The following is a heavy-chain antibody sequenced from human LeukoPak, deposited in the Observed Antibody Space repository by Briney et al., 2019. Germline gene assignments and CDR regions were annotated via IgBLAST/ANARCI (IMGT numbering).Heavy chain of an antibody. V-gene: IGHV1-18*01. CDR2: ISAYNGNT. CDR1: GYTFTSYG. Sequence: ASVKVSCKASGYTFTSYGISWVRQDPGQGLEWMEWISAYNGNTNYAQKLQGRVTMTTDTSTSTAYMELRSLRSDDTAVYYCARDQHGSGSYYKGPDYWGQGTLVTVSS. D-gene: IGHD3-10*01. CDR3: ARDQHGSGSYYKGPDY. J-gene: IGHJ4*02.